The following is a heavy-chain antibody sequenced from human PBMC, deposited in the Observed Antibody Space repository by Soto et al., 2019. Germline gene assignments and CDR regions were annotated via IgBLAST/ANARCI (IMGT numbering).Heavy chain of an antibody. J-gene: IGHJ4*02. CDR1: GFTFSNYA. D-gene: IGHD6-25*01. CDR3: AKGSASGSPYYFDF. Sequence: EVQLLESGGGLVQPGGSLRLSCAASGFTFSNYAMSWVRQAPGKGLEWVAAITGCGGSTYHAVSVMGRFTISRDNSKNPLFLQMNRLRADDTAVYYCAKGSASGSPYYFDFWGQGTLVTVSS. CDR2: ITGCGGST. V-gene: IGHV3-23*01.